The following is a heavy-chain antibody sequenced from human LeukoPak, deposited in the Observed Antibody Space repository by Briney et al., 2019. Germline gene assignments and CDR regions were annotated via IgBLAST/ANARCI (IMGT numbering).Heavy chain of an antibody. Sequence: GGSLRLSCAASGFTFTSYEMNWVRQAPGKGLEWVSYIALSGSTIYYADSVKGRFTIARDNAKDSLYLQMNSLRAEDTAVYYCARATSFDYWGQGTLATVSS. J-gene: IGHJ4*02. CDR3: ARATSFDY. CDR2: IALSGSTI. V-gene: IGHV3-48*03. CDR1: GFTFTSYE.